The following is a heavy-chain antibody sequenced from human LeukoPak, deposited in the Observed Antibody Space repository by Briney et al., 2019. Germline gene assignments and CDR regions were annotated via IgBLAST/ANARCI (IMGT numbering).Heavy chain of an antibody. CDR1: GFTFSSYW. CDR2: INQEGSEK. J-gene: IGHJ4*02. CDR3: ARDGYYYGSGSYYKVDFDY. Sequence: PGGSLRLSCAASGFTFSSYWMTWVRQGPGKGLEWVAYINQEGSEKYYVDSVKGRFTISRDNAKNSLYLQMNSLRAEDTAVYYCARDGYYYGSGSYYKVDFDYWGQGTLVTVSS. V-gene: IGHV3-7*01. D-gene: IGHD3-10*01.